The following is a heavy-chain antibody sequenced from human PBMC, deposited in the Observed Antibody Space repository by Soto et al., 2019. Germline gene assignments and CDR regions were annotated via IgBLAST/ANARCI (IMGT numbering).Heavy chain of an antibody. CDR1: GYTFSNYG. Sequence: ASVKVSCKASGYTFSNYGISWVRQAPGQGLEWMGWISTYIVNTNDALWFQGRLTMSTDTSTSTSYMELRSLRSDDTAVYYCVRGENGNYDYWGQGTLVTVSS. V-gene: IGHV1-18*01. CDR2: ISTYIVNT. D-gene: IGHD3-22*01. J-gene: IGHJ4*02. CDR3: VRGENGNYDY.